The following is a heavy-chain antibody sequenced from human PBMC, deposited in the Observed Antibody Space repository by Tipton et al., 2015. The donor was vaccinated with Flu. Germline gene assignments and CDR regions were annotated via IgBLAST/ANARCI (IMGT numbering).Heavy chain of an antibody. CDR1: GDSIRSSNYY. CDR3: ARRDYSNYVSEPKNWFDS. V-gene: IGHV4-39*07. CDR2: TFHSGNT. Sequence: TLSLTCGVSGDSIRSSNYYWGWIRQPPGKGLEWIGNTFHSGNTYLNPSLKSRVTISIDTSKSQFSLKLSSVTAADTAVYYCARRDYSNYVSEPKNWFDSWGQGTLVTVSS. J-gene: IGHJ5*01. D-gene: IGHD4-11*01.